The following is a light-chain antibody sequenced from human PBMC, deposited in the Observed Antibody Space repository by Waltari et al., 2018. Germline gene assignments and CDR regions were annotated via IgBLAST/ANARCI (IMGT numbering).Light chain of an antibody. CDR1: QSVNNY. CDR2: DAS. V-gene: IGKV3-11*01. CDR3: QQRSTWYT. J-gene: IGKJ2*01. Sequence: EIVLTQSPATLSLSPGERAPLPCRASQSVNNYLAWYQQKPGQAPRLLMYDASNRATGIPARFSGSGSGTDFTLTITSLEPEDFAVYYCQQRSTWYTFGQGTKLEIK.